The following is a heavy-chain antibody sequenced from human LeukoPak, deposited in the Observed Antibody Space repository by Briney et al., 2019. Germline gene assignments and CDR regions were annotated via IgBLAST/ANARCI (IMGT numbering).Heavy chain of an antibody. J-gene: IGHJ4*02. Sequence: GGSLSFSCAASGFAFSHYWMSWVRQAAEKGLAGVASIKEDGSEKYYVDSVKSRFTISRDNAKNSLFLQMNSLRAEDTAVYYCARDGYSSNSIVYWGQGTLVTVSS. CDR2: IKEDGSEK. D-gene: IGHD4-23*01. CDR3: ARDGYSSNSIVY. V-gene: IGHV3-7*01. CDR1: GFAFSHYW.